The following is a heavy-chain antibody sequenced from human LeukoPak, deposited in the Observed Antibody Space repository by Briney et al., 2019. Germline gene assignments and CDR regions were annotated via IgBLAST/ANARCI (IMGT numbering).Heavy chain of an antibody. CDR2: VYYSGRT. Sequence: SETLSLTCTASGGSINSYYWSWIRQPPGKGLEWMGNVYYSGRTKYNPSLKSRVTISVDTSKNPFSLKLSSVTAADTAMYYCARDRIAGGMDVWGQGTT. V-gene: IGHV4-59*01. J-gene: IGHJ6*02. D-gene: IGHD2-15*01. CDR1: GGSINSYY. CDR3: ARDRIAGGMDV.